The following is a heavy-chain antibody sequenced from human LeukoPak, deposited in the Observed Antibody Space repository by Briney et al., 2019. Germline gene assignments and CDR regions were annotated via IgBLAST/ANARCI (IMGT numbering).Heavy chain of an antibody. CDR2: ISGSGSST. CDR3: AKGQRYGPLSEYCSGGSCY. D-gene: IGHD2-15*01. V-gene: IGHV3-23*01. J-gene: IGHJ4*02. CDR1: GFTFSSYA. Sequence: PGGSLRLSCAASGFTFSSYAMSWVRQAPGKGLEWVSAISGSGSSTYYADSMKGRFTISRDNSKNTLYLQMNSLRAEDTAVYYCAKGQRYGPLSEYCSGGSCYGGQGTLVTVSS.